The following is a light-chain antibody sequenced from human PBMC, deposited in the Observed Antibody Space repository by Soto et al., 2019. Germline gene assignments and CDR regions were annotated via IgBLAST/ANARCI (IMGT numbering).Light chain of an antibody. CDR3: QQRTDWSWT. CDR1: QSVSSY. J-gene: IGKJ1*01. CDR2: DAS. V-gene: IGKV3-11*01. Sequence: EIVLTQSPATLSLSPGERATLSCRASQSVSSYLAWYQQKPGQPPRILIYDASNRATGIPARFSGSGSGTDSTLTISSLEPEDFAVYYCQQRTDWSWTFGQGTKVEGK.